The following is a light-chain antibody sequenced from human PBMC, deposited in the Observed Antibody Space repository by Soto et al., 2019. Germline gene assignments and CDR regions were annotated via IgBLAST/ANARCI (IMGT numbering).Light chain of an antibody. Sequence: EIVLTQSPGTLSLSPGERATLSYRASQTVSSSYLAWYQQKPGQAPRLLIYGASSRATGIPDRFSGSGSGIDFTLTISRLEPEDFAVYYCQQCDSSPLTFGGGTKVEIK. V-gene: IGKV3-20*01. J-gene: IGKJ4*01. CDR2: GAS. CDR3: QQCDSSPLT. CDR1: QTVSSSY.